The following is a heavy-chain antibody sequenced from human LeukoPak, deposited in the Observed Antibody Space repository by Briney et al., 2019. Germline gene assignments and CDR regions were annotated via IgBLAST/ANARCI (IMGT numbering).Heavy chain of an antibody. CDR1: GYTFTGYY. CDR3: ARDLPVYGSGSRNSMYYYYGMDV. Sequence: ASVKVSCKASGYTFTGYYMHWVRQAPGQGLEWMGWINHNSGGTNYAQKFQGRVTMTRDTSISTAYMELSRLRSDDTAVYYCARDLPVYGSGSRNSMYYYYGMDVWGQGTTVTVSS. J-gene: IGHJ6*02. D-gene: IGHD3-10*01. V-gene: IGHV1-2*02. CDR2: INHNSGGT.